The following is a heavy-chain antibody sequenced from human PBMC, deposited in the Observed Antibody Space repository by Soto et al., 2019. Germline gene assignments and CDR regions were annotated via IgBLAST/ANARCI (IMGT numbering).Heavy chain of an antibody. J-gene: IGHJ1*01. V-gene: IGHV1-18*01. Sequence: QVQLVQSGAEVKKPGASVKVSCKASGYTFTSYGISWVRQAPGQGLEWMGWISAYNGNTNYAQKLQGRVTMTTDTSTSTVYMELRSLRSDDTAVYYCARDQDGFSGYYSGFQHWGQGTLVTVSS. CDR1: GYTFTSYG. CDR2: ISAYNGNT. D-gene: IGHD3-22*01. CDR3: ARDQDGFSGYYSGFQH.